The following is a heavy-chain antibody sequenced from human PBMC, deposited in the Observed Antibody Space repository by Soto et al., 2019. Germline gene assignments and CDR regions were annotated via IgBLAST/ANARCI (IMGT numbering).Heavy chain of an antibody. D-gene: IGHD3-22*01. V-gene: IGHV4-30-2*01. CDR3: ARAHDSSGSPLDY. J-gene: IGHJ4*02. CDR1: GGSISSGGYA. Sequence: PSETLSLTCAVSGGSISSGGYAWSWIRQPPWKGLEGIGYIYQSGSTYYNPSLKSRVTISVDSSKNQFTLKLSYVTAADTAVYYCARAHDSSGSPLDYWGQGTLVTVSS. CDR2: IYQSGST.